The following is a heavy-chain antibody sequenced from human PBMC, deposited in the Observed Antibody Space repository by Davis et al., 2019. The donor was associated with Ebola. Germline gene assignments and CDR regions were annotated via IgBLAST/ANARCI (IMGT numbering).Heavy chain of an antibody. V-gene: IGHV4-59*01. D-gene: IGHD1-26*01. CDR2: IYYGGTT. Sequence: SETLSLTCTVSGGSMSSYYWSWIRQPPGKGLEWIGNIYYGGTTNYNPSLKSRVTISGDTSKNQFSLNVNSVTAADTAMYYCARTPQYTSYGSYFDYWGQGALVIVSS. CDR1: GGSMSSYY. J-gene: IGHJ4*02. CDR3: ARTPQYTSYGSYFDY.